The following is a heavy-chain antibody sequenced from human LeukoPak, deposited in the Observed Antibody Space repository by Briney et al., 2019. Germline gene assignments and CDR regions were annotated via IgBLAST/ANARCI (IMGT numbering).Heavy chain of an antibody. D-gene: IGHD1-26*01. Sequence: PSETLTLTCNVSGGSFSSGDYYWRWLRQPPGKGREWVGYIYYSGSTYDNPSHKSRVIISVDTTRKPFTLQMSFRSAAATAVYNCAGASVPWELPSRSWGQGTLVTVSS. J-gene: IGHJ1*01. CDR3: AGASVPWELPSRS. CDR2: IYYSGST. CDR1: GGSFSSGDYY. V-gene: IGHV4-30-4*02.